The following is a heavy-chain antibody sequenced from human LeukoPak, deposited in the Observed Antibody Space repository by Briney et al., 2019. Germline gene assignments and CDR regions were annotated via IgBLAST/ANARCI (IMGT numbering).Heavy chain of an antibody. V-gene: IGHV4-34*01. J-gene: IGHJ4*02. Sequence: SETLSLTCAVYGGSFSGYYWSWIRQPPGKGLEWIGEINHSGSTNYNPSLKSRVTISVDTSKNQFSLKLSSVTAADTAVYYCARGPVVDTAMVPDFDYWGQGTLVTVSS. CDR3: ARGPVVDTAMVPDFDY. CDR1: GGSFSGYY. D-gene: IGHD5-18*01. CDR2: INHSGST.